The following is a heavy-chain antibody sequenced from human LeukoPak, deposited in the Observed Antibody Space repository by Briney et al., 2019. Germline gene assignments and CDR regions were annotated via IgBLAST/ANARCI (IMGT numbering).Heavy chain of an antibody. D-gene: IGHD3-9*01. CDR1: GGSISSYY. V-gene: IGHV4-59*12. CDR2: IYYSGST. Sequence: SETLSLTCTVSGGSISSYYWSWIRQPPGKGLEWIGYIYYSGSTNYNPSLKSRVTISVDTSKNQFSLKLSSVTAADTAVYYCARESRGWLFPDAFDIWGQGTMVTVSS. CDR3: ARESRGWLFPDAFDI. J-gene: IGHJ3*02.